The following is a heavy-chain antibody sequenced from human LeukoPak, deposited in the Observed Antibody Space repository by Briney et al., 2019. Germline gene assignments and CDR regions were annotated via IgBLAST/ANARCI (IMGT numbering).Heavy chain of an antibody. CDR3: AGSFSGSYHSAFDI. V-gene: IGHV4-30-4*08. CDR1: GGSISSGDYY. CDR2: IYYSGST. D-gene: IGHD1-26*01. Sequence: SQTLSLTCTVSGGSISSGDYYWSWIRQTPGKGLEWIGYIYYSGSTYYNPSLKSRVTISVDTSKNQFSLKLSSVTAADTAVYYCAGSFSGSYHSAFDIWGQGTMVTVSS. J-gene: IGHJ3*02.